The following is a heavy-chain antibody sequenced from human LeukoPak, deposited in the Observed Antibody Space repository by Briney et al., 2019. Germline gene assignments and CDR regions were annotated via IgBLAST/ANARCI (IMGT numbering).Heavy chain of an antibody. CDR2: IYSGGST. D-gene: IGHD3-22*01. CDR1: GFTVSSNY. CDR3: ARGPSDSSGYYYVPEYYFDY. Sequence: PGGSLRLSCAASGFTVSSNYMSWVRQAPGKRLEWVSVIYSGGSTYYADYVKGRFTISRDNSKNTLYLQMNSLRAEDTAVYYCARGPSDSSGYYYVPEYYFDYWGQGTLVTVSS. J-gene: IGHJ4*02. V-gene: IGHV3-66*01.